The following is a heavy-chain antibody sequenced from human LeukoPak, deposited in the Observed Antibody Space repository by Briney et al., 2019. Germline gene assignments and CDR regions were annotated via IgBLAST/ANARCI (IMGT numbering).Heavy chain of an antibody. CDR3: AREGCSGGVCYFDY. Sequence: SETLSLTCTVSGGSISYYYWTWFRQPAGKGLEWIGRIDASGNTKYTPSLRSRVTLSIDTSGQQFSLKLSSVTAADTAVYFCAREGCSGGVCYFDYWGRGTLVTVSS. CDR2: IDASGNT. D-gene: IGHD2-15*01. V-gene: IGHV4-4*07. CDR1: GGSISYYY. J-gene: IGHJ4*02.